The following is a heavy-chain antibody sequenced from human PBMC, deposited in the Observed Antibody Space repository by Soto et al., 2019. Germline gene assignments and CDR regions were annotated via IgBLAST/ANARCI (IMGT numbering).Heavy chain of an antibody. Sequence: QLQLQESGPGLVKPSETLSLTCTVSGGSISNYYWSWIRQPPGKGREWIGYIYYSGSTKYNPSLMSRDTISVATSKNQFSLKLSSMAAEDTAVYYCARAWGYYFDYWGQGTLVTVSS. D-gene: IGHD3-16*01. J-gene: IGHJ4*02. CDR3: ARAWGYYFDY. CDR2: IYYSGST. CDR1: GGSISNYY. V-gene: IGHV4-59*01.